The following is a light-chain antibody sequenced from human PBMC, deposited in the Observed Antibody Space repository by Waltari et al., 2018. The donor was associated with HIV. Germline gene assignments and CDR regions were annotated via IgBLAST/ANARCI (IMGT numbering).Light chain of an antibody. CDR3: CSYADDYTWV. CDR1: SSDVGDYNY. J-gene: IGLJ3*02. V-gene: IGLV2-11*01. Sequence: QSALTQPRSVSGSPGQSVTISCTGTSSDVGDYNYVSWYQQHPAKAPKLMIFDVNKRPSGAPDRFSGSKSGNTASLTISGLQAEDEADYYCCSYADDYTWVFGGGTKLTVL. CDR2: DVN.